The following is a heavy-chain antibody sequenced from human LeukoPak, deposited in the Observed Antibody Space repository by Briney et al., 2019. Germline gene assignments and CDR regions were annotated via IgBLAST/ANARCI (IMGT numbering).Heavy chain of an antibody. CDR2: IHNTGGS. J-gene: IGHJ3*02. CDR3: ASLGGYYESSNSSQLETFDI. Sequence: PSETLSLTCTVSGGSINNYFWSWIRQPPGKGLEWIGYIHNTGGSNYNPSLKSRATFSVDTSEKQLSLRLNSVTAADTAVYYCASLGGYYESSNSSQLETFDIWGQGTMVTVSS. V-gene: IGHV4-59*01. D-gene: IGHD3-22*01. CDR1: GGSINNYF.